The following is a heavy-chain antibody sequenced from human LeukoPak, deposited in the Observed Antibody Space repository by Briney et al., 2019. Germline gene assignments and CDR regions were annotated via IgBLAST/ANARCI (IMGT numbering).Heavy chain of an antibody. V-gene: IGHV1-69*13. CDR1: GYTFTSYG. J-gene: IGHJ6*02. CDR3: ARRDCGGDCSSSYYYYYGMDV. CDR2: IIPIFDTA. Sequence: ASVKVSCKASGYTFTSYGISWVRQAPGQGLEWMGGIIPIFDTANYAQKFQGRVTITADESTSTAYMELSSLRSEDTAVYYCARRDCGGDCSSSYYYYYGMDVWGQGTTVTVSS. D-gene: IGHD2-21*02.